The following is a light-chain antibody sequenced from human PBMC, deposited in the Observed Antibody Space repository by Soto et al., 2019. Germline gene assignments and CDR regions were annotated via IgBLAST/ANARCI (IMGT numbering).Light chain of an antibody. CDR2: DVT. CDR3: CSYAGSSSFRVL. CDR1: NSDVGTYNY. J-gene: IGLJ2*01. V-gene: IGLV2-11*01. Sequence: QSALTQPRSVSGSPGQSVTISCTGTNSDVGTYNYVSWYQQHPGKAPKLIIYDVTKRRSGVPDRFSGSKSGNTASLIISGLQAADEAEYYCCCCSYAGSSSFRVLFGGGTQLTVL.